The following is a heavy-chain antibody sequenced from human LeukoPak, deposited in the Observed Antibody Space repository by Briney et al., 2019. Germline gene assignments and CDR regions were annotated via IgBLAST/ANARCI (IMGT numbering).Heavy chain of an antibody. Sequence: QPGRSLRLSCAASGFTFSSYAMHWVREAPGKGLEWVAVISYDGSNKYYADSVKGRFTISRDNSKNTLYLRMNSLRAEDTAVYYCARSGYSGYGESDYWGQGTLVTVSS. V-gene: IGHV3-30-3*01. CDR2: ISYDGSNK. J-gene: IGHJ4*02. D-gene: IGHD5-12*01. CDR3: ARSGYSGYGESDY. CDR1: GFTFSSYA.